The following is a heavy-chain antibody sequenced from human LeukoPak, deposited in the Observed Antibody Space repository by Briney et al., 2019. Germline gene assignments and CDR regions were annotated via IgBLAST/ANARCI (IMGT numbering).Heavy chain of an antibody. CDR1: GYTFTSYD. J-gene: IGHJ4*02. CDR2: VNPNSGNT. D-gene: IGHD3-22*01. V-gene: IGHV1-8*01. CDR3: ARGSGYYYDGLYDY. Sequence: ASVKVSCKASGYTFTSYDINWVRQATGQGLEWMGWVNPNSGNTGYAQKFQGRVTMTRNTSISTAYMELSSLRSEDTAVYYCARGSGYYYDGLYDYWGQGTLVTVSS.